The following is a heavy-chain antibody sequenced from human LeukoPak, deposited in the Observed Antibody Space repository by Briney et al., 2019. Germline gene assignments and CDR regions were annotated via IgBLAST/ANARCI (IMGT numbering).Heavy chain of an antibody. V-gene: IGHV1-18*01. CDR2: IGAFNGNT. J-gene: IGHJ3*02. CDR1: GYSFDRYG. CDR3: ARDFLSYDGSEDHFEDTFDI. Sequence: ASVKVSCKASGYSFDRYGISWVRQAPGQGLEWLGWIGAFNGNTNYAQNLQGRVTMTADTSTTTAYMELRSLSSDDTAVYYCARDFLSYDGSEDHFEDTFDIWGQGTMVTVSS. D-gene: IGHD3-22*01.